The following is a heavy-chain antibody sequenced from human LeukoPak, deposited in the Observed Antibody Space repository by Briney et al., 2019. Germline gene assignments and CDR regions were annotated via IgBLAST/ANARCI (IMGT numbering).Heavy chain of an antibody. CDR2: INWNGGST. CDR3: ARAHLRASAFDI. V-gene: IGHV3-20*04. CDR1: GFTFDDYG. J-gene: IGHJ3*02. Sequence: RPGGSLRLSCAASGFTFDDYGMSWVRQAPGKGLEWVSGINWNGGSTGYADSVKGRLTISRHNAKNPLYLQMNSLRAEDTALYYCARAHLRASAFDIWGQGTMVTVSS. D-gene: IGHD4-17*01.